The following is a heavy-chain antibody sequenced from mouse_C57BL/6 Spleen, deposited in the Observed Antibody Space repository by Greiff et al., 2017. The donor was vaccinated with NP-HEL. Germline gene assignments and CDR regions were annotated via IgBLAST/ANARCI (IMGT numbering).Heavy chain of an antibody. CDR2: INPNNGGT. CDR1: GYTFTDYN. D-gene: IGHD1-1*01. V-gene: IGHV1-18*01. Sequence: EVQLQESGPELVKPGASVKIPCKASGYTFTDYNMDWVKQSHGKSLEWIGDINPNNGGTIYNQKFKGKATLTVDKSSSTAYMELRSLTSEDTAVYYCATVVATNYYAMDYWGQGTSVTVSS. CDR3: ATVVATNYYAMDY. J-gene: IGHJ4*01.